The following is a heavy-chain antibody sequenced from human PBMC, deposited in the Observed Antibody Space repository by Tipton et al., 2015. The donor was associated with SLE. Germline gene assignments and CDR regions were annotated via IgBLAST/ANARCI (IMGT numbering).Heavy chain of an antibody. CDR3: ARSDDIEQLAYFDY. V-gene: IGHV3-20*01. J-gene: IGHJ4*02. D-gene: IGHD6-13*01. Sequence: SLRLSCAASGFTFDDYGMSWVRQAPGKGLEWVSGINWNGGSTGYADSVKGRFTISRDNAKNSLYLQMNSLRAEDTALYHCARSDDIEQLAYFDYWGQGTLVTVSS. CDR2: INWNGGST. CDR1: GFTFDDYG.